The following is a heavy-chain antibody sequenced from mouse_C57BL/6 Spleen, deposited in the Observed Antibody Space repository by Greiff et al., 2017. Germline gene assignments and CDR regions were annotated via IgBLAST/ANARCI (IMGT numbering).Heavy chain of an antibody. CDR3: ARDIYYYGSSYFYYAMDY. CDR2: ISDGGSYT. CDR1: GFTFSSYA. J-gene: IGHJ4*01. D-gene: IGHD1-1*01. V-gene: IGHV5-4*01. Sequence: EVKLVESGGGLVKPGGSLKLSCAASGFTFSSYAMSWVRQTPEKRLEWVATISDGGSYTYYPDNVKGRFTISRDNAKNNLYLQMSHLKSEDTAMXYCARDIYYYGSSYFYYAMDYWGQGTSVTVSS.